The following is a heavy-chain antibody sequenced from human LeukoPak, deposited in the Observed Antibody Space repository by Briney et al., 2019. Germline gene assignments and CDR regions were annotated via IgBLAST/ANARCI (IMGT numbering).Heavy chain of an antibody. J-gene: IGHJ4*02. Sequence: GASVKVSCKASGYTFTGYYMHWVRQAPGQGLEWMGWINPNSGGTNYAQKFQGRVTMTRDTSISTAYMELSRLRSDDTAVYYCARIPEYSSSSAPYWGQGTLVTVSS. CDR3: ARIPEYSSSSAPY. CDR1: GYTFTGYY. D-gene: IGHD6-6*01. V-gene: IGHV1-2*02. CDR2: INPNSGGT.